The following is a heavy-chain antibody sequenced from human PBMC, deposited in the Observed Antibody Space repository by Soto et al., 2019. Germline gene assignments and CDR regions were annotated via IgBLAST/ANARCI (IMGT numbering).Heavy chain of an antibody. CDR2: ISGSGGST. Sequence: GGSLRLSCVASGFTFSNFAMSWVRQAPGKGLEWVSTISGSGGSTIYANSVKGRFTISRDNSKNTLSLQMNSLGAEDTAIYYCAKRIDGYNVGLFDYWGQGTLVTVSS. CDR1: GFTFSNFA. J-gene: IGHJ4*02. CDR3: AKRIDGYNVGLFDY. V-gene: IGHV3-23*01. D-gene: IGHD5-12*01.